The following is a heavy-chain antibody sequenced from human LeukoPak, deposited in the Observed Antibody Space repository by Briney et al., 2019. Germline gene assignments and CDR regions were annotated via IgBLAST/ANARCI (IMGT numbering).Heavy chain of an antibody. Sequence: GGSLRLSCAASGFTSSSYASNWVRQAPGKGLEWVATVSGSGDRMYHADSVKGRFTISRDNSKNTIYLQMNSLRAEDTALYYCAKAAAAPGFDFWGQGTLVTVSS. CDR1: GFTSSSYA. D-gene: IGHD6-13*01. J-gene: IGHJ4*02. CDR2: VSGSGDRM. V-gene: IGHV3-23*01. CDR3: AKAAAAPGFDF.